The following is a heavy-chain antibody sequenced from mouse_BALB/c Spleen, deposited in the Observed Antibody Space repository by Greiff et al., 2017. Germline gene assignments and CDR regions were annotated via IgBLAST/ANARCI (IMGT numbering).Heavy chain of an antibody. CDR2: ISSGGST. D-gene: IGHD1-1*01. Sequence: EVQLVESGGGLVKPGGSLKLSCAASGFTFSSYAMSWVRQTPEKRLEWVASISSGGSTYYPDSVKGRFTISRDNARNILYLQMSSLRSEDTAMYYCARSPTTVVAKGYAMDYWGQGTSVTVSS. J-gene: IGHJ4*01. CDR1: GFTFSSYA. CDR3: ARSPTTVVAKGYAMDY. V-gene: IGHV5-6-5*01.